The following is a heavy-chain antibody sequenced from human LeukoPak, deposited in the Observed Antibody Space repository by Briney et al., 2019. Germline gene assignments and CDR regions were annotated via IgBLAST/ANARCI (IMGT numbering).Heavy chain of an antibody. CDR3: ARFGGLIH. J-gene: IGHJ4*02. Sequence: SETLSLTCAVSGDSLSSGYYRGWIRQPPRKGLEWSGSIYHSGSTYYNPSLKRRVPISVDTSKNQSSLKLSSVTAADTAVYYCARFGGLIHWGQGTLVTVFS. V-gene: IGHV4-38-2*01. D-gene: IGHD2-15*01. CDR1: GDSLSSGYY. CDR2: IYHSGST.